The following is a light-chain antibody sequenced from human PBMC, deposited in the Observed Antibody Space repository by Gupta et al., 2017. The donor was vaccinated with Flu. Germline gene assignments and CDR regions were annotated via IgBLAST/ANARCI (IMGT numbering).Light chain of an antibody. Sequence: DIMMTKYPSPVSASVVDRVTATCRASQVIYSQLGWYQQKPGKAPKLLIHPASTLQSGVPSRVSGRGSETDFTLTITSLQPEDAATYYCQQAYSTPLTFGRGTKVEIK. CDR3: QQAYSTPLT. J-gene: IGKJ4*02. V-gene: IGKV1-12*01. CDR1: QVIYSQ. CDR2: PAS.